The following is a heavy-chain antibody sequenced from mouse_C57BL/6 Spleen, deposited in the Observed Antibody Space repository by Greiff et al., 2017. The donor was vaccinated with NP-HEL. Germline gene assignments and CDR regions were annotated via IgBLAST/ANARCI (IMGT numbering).Heavy chain of an antibody. D-gene: IGHD1-1*01. CDR3: ARQRDYGSSHWYFDV. CDR2: IWSDGST. Sequence: VMLVESGPGLVAPSQSLSITCTVSGFSLTSYGVHWVRQPPGKGLEWLVVIWSDGSTTYNSALKSRLSISKDNSKSQVFLKMNSLQTDDTAMYYCARQRDYGSSHWYFDVWGTGTTVTVSS. CDR1: GFSLTSYG. J-gene: IGHJ1*03. V-gene: IGHV2-6-1*01.